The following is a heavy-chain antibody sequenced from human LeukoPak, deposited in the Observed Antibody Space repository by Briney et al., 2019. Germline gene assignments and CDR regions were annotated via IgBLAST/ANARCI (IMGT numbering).Heavy chain of an antibody. CDR2: IKQDGSEK. V-gene: IGHV3-7*01. J-gene: IGHJ4*02. CDR1: GFTFSSFW. CDR3: ARGSYSSSSPVAY. Sequence: GGSLRLSCATSGFTFSSFWMNWVHQAPGKGLEWVANIKQDGSEKYYVDSVKGRFTISRDNAKNSLYLQMNSLRAEDTAVYYCARGSYSSSSPVAYWGQGTLVTVSS. D-gene: IGHD6-13*01.